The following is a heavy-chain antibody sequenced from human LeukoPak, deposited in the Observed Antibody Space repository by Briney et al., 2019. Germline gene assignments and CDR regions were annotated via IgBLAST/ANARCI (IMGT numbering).Heavy chain of an antibody. CDR3: AKDKYNWNYGEFDY. CDR1: AITFSTYA. CDR2: ISGSGGST. Sequence: GGSLRLSCAASAITFSTYAMAWVRQAPGKGLEWVSAISGSGGSTYYADSVKGRFTISRDNSKNTLYLQLNSLRAEDTAVYYCAKDKYNWNYGEFDYWGQGTLVTVSS. V-gene: IGHV3-23*01. J-gene: IGHJ4*02. D-gene: IGHD1-7*01.